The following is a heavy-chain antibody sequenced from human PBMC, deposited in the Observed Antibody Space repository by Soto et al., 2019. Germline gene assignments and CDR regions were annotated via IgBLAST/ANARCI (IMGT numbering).Heavy chain of an antibody. CDR1: GGSFSGYS. J-gene: IGHJ4*02. Sequence: QVQLQQRGAGLLKPSETLSLTCAVYGGSFSGYSWTWIRQSPGKELEWIGQINAAGSAIYNPSLKSSVSISVGTSNNEFFLDLTAVTAADTALYYCARGLFSGTSSSGSWYFFDYWGKGTLVTVSS. V-gene: IGHV4-34*01. CDR3: ARGLFSGTSSSGSWYFFDY. CDR2: INAAGSA. D-gene: IGHD3-10*01.